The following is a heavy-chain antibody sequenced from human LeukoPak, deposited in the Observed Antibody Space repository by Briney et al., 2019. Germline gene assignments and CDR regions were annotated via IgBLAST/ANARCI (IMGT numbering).Heavy chain of an antibody. D-gene: IGHD3-9*01. V-gene: IGHV1-2*04. Sequence: ASVKVSCKASGYTFTGYYMHWVRQAPGQGLEWMGWINPNSGGTNYAQKFQGWVTMTRDRSISTAYMELSRLRSDDTAVYYCARDAGGYDILTGYFDLWGRGTLVTVSS. CDR1: GYTFTGYY. CDR2: INPNSGGT. J-gene: IGHJ2*01. CDR3: ARDAGGYDILTGYFDL.